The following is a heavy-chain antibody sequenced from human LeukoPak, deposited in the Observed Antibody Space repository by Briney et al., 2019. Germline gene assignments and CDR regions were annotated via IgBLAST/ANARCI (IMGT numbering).Heavy chain of an antibody. D-gene: IGHD2-15*01. CDR2: IYTSGST. V-gene: IGHV4-4*07. CDR3: ARDFDAGYCSGGSCYDSVNRFDP. J-gene: IGHJ5*02. Sequence: SETLSLTCTVSGGSINSYYWSWIRQPAGKGLEWIGRIYTSGSTNYNPSLKSRVTMSVDTSKNQFSLKLSSVTAADTAVYYCARDFDAGYCSGGSCYDSVNRFDPWGQGTLVTVSS. CDR1: GGSINSYY.